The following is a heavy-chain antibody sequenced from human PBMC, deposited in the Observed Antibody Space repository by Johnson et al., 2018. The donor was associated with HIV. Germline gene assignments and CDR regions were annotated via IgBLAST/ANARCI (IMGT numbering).Heavy chain of an antibody. CDR1: GFTFSSYA. CDR2: ISYDGSEK. D-gene: IGHD1-14*01. J-gene: IGHJ3*02. V-gene: IGHV3-30*04. CDR3: AKDLPRITTSISAFDI. Sequence: QMQLVESGGGVVQPGRSLRLSCAASGFTFSSYAMHWVRQAPGKGLEWVAVISYDGSEKYYADSVKGRFTISRDSSKNTLYLQVNSLRAEDTAVYYCAKDLPRITTSISAFDIWGQGTMVTVSS.